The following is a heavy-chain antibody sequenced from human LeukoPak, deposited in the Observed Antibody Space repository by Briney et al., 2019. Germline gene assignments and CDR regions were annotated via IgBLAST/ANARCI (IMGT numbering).Heavy chain of an antibody. CDR1: EYTFTGYY. J-gene: IGHJ5*01. Sequence: GASVKVSCKASEYTFTGYYMHWVRQAPGQGLEWMGWINPNSGGTNYAQKFQGSVTMTRDTSISTVYMELSRLRSDDTAVYYCARASGSYWWFDSWGQGTLVTVSS. V-gene: IGHV1-2*02. CDR2: INPNSGGT. D-gene: IGHD1-26*01. CDR3: ARASGSYWWFDS.